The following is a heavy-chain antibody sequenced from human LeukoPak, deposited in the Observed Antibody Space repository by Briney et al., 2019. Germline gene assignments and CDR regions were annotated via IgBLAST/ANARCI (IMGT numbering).Heavy chain of an antibody. D-gene: IGHD2-15*01. CDR2: INTNTGNP. CDR1: GYTFTSYA. Sequence: ASVKVSCKVSGYTFTSYAMNWVRQAPGQGLEWMGWINTNTGNPTYAQGFTGRFVFSLDTSVSTAYLQISSLKAEDTAVYYCAIYSYCSGSSCYSDWFDPWGQGTLVTVSS. J-gene: IGHJ5*02. CDR3: AIYSYCSGSSCYSDWFDP. V-gene: IGHV7-4-1*02.